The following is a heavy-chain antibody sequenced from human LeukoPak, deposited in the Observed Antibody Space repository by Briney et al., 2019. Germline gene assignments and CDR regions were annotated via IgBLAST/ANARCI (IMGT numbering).Heavy chain of an antibody. D-gene: IGHD5-12*01. Sequence: SETLSLTCTVSGGSISSGGYYWSWIRQPPGKGLEWIGYIYHSGSTYYNPSLKSRVTISVDRSKNQFSLKLSSVTAADTAVYYCARGYSGYDWGVDYWGQGTLVTVSS. V-gene: IGHV4-30-2*01. J-gene: IGHJ4*02. CDR1: GGSISSGGYY. CDR3: ARGYSGYDWGVDY. CDR2: IYHSGST.